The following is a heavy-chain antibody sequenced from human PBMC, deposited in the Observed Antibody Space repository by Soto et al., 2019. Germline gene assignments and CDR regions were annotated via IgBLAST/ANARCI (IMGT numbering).Heavy chain of an antibody. CDR2: DFYGGST. CDR1: GASISSSSYY. J-gene: IGHJ4*02. V-gene: IGHV4-39*01. CDR3: ARRKGSGSPYFDY. D-gene: IGHD1-26*01. Sequence: SETLSLTCTVSGASISSSSYYWGWIRQPPGKGLEYIGIDFYGGSTYYNPSLKSRVTISVDTSKNQFSLRLSSVTAADTAVYYCARRKGSGSPYFDYWGQGTLVTVSS.